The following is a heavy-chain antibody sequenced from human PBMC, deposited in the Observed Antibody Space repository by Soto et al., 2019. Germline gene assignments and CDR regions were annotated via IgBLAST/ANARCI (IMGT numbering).Heavy chain of an antibody. J-gene: IGHJ3*02. CDR2: IIPIFGTA. CDR3: ARDRGYSGYVHDAFDI. Sequence: AAVKVSCKASGGTFSSYAISWVRQAPGQGLEWMGGIIPIFGTANYAQKFQGRVTITADESTSTAYMELSSLRSEDTAVYYCARDRGYSGYVHDAFDIWGQGTMVTVS. V-gene: IGHV1-69*13. D-gene: IGHD5-12*01. CDR1: GGTFSSYA.